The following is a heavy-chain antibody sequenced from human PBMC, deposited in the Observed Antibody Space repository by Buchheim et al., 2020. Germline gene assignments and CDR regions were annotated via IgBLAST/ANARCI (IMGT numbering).Heavy chain of an antibody. CDR3: ARGPLGTVVTPDQH. Sequence: EVQLVESGGGLAQPGGSLRLSCVASGFTFSSYSMNWVRQAPGKGLEWLSYISSSSTTIYYAESVKGRFTISRDNARDSVYLQMNSLRDEDTAAYYCARGPLGTVVTPDQHWGQGTL. V-gene: IGHV3-48*02. D-gene: IGHD4-23*01. J-gene: IGHJ1*01. CDR1: GFTFSSYS. CDR2: ISSSSTTI.